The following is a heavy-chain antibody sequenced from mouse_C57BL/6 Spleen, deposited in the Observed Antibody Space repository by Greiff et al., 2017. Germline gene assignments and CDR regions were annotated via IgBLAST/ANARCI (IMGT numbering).Heavy chain of an antibody. D-gene: IGHD2-3*01. CDR2: ISGGGGNT. CDR1: GFTFSSYT. J-gene: IGHJ4*01. CDR3: DIYDGYPYAMDY. Sequence: EVQLVESGGGLVKPGGSLKLSCAASGFTFSSYTMSWVRQTPEKRLEWVATISGGGGNTYYPDSVKGRFTISRDNAKNTLYLQMSSLRAEDTALYYCDIYDGYPYAMDYWGQGTSVTVSS. V-gene: IGHV5-9*01.